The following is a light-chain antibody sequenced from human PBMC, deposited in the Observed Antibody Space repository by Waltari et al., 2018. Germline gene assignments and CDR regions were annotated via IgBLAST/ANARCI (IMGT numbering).Light chain of an antibody. CDR1: QSVSSY. Sequence: VMTQSPATLSLSPGERATLSCRASQSVSSYLGWYQQKPGQAPRLLIYHVSNRATGIPARFSGSGSGTDFTLTISSLEPEDFAVYYCHQRSDWPYTFGQGTKLEIK. V-gene: IGKV3-11*01. CDR3: HQRSDWPYT. CDR2: HVS. J-gene: IGKJ2*01.